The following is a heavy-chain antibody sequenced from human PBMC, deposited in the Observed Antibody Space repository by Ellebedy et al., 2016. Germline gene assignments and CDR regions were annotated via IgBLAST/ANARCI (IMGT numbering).Heavy chain of an antibody. D-gene: IGHD4-23*01. J-gene: IGHJ5*02. Sequence: GSLRLXXTVSGGSISSYYWSWIRQPPGKGLEWIGEINHSGSTNYNPSLKSRVTISVDMSKNQFSLKLSSVTAADTAVYYGTTVVTPGWFDPWGQGTQVTVSS. CDR2: INHSGST. CDR1: GGSISSYY. CDR3: TTVVTPGWFDP. V-gene: IGHV4-34*01.